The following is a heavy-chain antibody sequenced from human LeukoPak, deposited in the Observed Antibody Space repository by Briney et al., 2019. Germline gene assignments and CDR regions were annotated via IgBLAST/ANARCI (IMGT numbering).Heavy chain of an antibody. Sequence: GGSLRLSCAASGFTFSSYGMHWVRQAPGKGLEWVAVISYDGSNKYYADSVKGRFTISRDNSKNTLYLQMNSLRAEDTAVYYCAKDSYYYDSSGYYLFGSSLDYWGQGTQVTVSS. D-gene: IGHD3-22*01. CDR3: AKDSYYYDSSGYYLFGSSLDY. CDR2: ISYDGSNK. J-gene: IGHJ4*02. V-gene: IGHV3-30*18. CDR1: GFTFSSYG.